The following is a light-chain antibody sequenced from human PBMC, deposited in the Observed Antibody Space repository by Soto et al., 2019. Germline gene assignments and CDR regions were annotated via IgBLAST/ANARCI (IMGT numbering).Light chain of an antibody. CDR2: AAS. V-gene: IGKV1-39*01. CDR3: QQINSTPRT. J-gene: IGKJ1*01. Sequence: DIQLTQSPSFLSASVGDRVTITCRASQSISSYLTWYQQKPGKAPKLLIYAASSLQSGVPSRFSGSGSGTDFTLTISSLQPEDFATYYCQQINSTPRTFGQGTKVEIK. CDR1: QSISSY.